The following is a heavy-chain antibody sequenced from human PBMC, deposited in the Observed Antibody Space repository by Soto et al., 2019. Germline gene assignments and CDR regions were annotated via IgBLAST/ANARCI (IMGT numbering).Heavy chain of an antibody. CDR2: IYHGGST. V-gene: IGHV4-4*02. CDR3: ARSYFGADY. Sequence: SETLSLTCTVSGSSISSSNWWNWVRQPPGKGLEWIGEIYHGGSTNYNPSLKSRVTISVDKSKNQFSLKLTSVTAADTAVYYCARSYFGADYWGQGALVTVSS. D-gene: IGHD3-10*01. J-gene: IGHJ4*02. CDR1: GSSISSSNW.